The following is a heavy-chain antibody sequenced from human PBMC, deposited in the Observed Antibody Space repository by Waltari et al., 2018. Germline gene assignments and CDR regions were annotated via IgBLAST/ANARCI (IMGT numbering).Heavy chain of an antibody. CDR1: GGSISSYY. Sequence: QVQLQESGPGLVKPSETLSLTCTVSGGSISSYYWSWIRQPPGEGLGWIGYIYYSGSTNYNPSLKSRVTISVDTSKNQFSLKLSSVTAADTAVYYCTRGSFGDIVVVPAAMQGWFDPWGQGTLVTVSS. V-gene: IGHV4-59*01. J-gene: IGHJ5*02. CDR3: TRGSFGDIVVVPAAMQGWFDP. D-gene: IGHD2-2*01. CDR2: IYYSGST.